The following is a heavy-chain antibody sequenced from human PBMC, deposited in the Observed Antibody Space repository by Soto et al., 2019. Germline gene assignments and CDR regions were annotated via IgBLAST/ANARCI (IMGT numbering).Heavy chain of an antibody. J-gene: IGHJ2*01. Sequence: SETLSLTCTVSGASINNNDYYWSWIRQTPGRGLEWIGYVYYSGTTDYIPSLKSRLSMSIDKSQNQFTLKLNSVTAADTATYYCARMSYFYDKWYFDLWGRGTLVTVSS. V-gene: IGHV4-30-4*01. CDR3: ARMSYFYDKWYFDL. CDR1: GASINNNDYY. CDR2: VYYSGTT. D-gene: IGHD3-22*01.